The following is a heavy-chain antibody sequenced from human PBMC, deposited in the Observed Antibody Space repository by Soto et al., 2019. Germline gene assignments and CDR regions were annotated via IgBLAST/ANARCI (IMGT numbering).Heavy chain of an antibody. D-gene: IGHD2-15*01. CDR3: ARHSRYCSGGSCIDAFDI. V-gene: IGHV4-59*08. CDR2: IYYSGST. J-gene: IGHJ3*02. CDR1: GGSISSYY. Sequence: PSETLSLTCTVSGGSISSYYWSWIRQPPGKGLEWIGYIYYSGSTNYNPSLKSRVTISVDTSKNQFSLKLSSVTAADTAVYYCARHSRYCSGGSCIDAFDIWGQGTMVTVSS.